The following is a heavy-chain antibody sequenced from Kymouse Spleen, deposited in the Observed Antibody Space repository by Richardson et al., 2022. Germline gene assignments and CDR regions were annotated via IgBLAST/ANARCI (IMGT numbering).Heavy chain of an antibody. CDR1: GDSVSSNSAA. V-gene: IGHV6-1*01. CDR2: TYYRSKWYN. J-gene: IGHJ6*02. CDR3: AKSSIAALYYYYYGMDV. D-gene: IGHD6-6*01. Sequence: QVQLQQSGPGLVKPSQTLSLTCAISGDSVSSNSAAWNWIRQSPSRGLEWLGRTYYRSKWYNDYAVSVKSRITINPDTSKNQFSLQLNSVTPEDTAVYYCAKSSIAALYYYYYGMDVWGQGTTVTVSS.